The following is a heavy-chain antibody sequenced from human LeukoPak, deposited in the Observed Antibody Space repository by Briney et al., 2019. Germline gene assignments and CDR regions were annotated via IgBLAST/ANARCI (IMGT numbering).Heavy chain of an antibody. V-gene: IGHV3-74*01. CDR2: IRSDGSTT. J-gene: IGHJ4*02. CDR1: GFTFSRYW. CDR3: VRDNRSYNFDY. Sequence: GGSLRLSCAASGFTFSRYWMHWVRQAPGKGLVWVSCIRSDGSTTSIADSAKGRFTISRDNAKNTVYLQMNSLRAEDTAVYYCVRDNRSYNFDYWGQGTLVTVSS. D-gene: IGHD1-26*01.